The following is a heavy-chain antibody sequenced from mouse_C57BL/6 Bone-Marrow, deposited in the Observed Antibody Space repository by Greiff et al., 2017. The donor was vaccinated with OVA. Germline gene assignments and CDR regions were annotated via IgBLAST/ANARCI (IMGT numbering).Heavy chain of an antibody. CDR1: GYTFTDYY. J-gene: IGHJ4*01. D-gene: IGHD1-1*01. CDR3: ARFPHYYGSTCYAMDY. CDR2: INPNNGGT. V-gene: IGHV1-26*01. Sequence: EVQLQQSGPELVKPGASVKISCKASGYTFTDYYMNWVKQSHGKSLEWIGDINPNNGGTSYNQKFKGKATLTVDKSSSTAYMELRSLTSEDSAVYYCARFPHYYGSTCYAMDYWGQGTSVTVSS.